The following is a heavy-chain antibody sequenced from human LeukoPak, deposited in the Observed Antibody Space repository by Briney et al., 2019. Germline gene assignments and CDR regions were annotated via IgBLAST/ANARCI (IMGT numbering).Heavy chain of an antibody. CDR3: ARDGRDYGDLDY. J-gene: IGHJ4*02. V-gene: IGHV4-4*07. CDR2: IYTSGST. Sequence: SETLSFTCTVAGGSISSYYWGWIRQPAGKGLEWIGRIYTSGSTNYNPSLKSRVTMSVDTSKNQFSLKLRSVTAADTAVYYCARDGRDYGDLDYWGQGTLVTVSS. D-gene: IGHD4-17*01. CDR1: GGSISSYY.